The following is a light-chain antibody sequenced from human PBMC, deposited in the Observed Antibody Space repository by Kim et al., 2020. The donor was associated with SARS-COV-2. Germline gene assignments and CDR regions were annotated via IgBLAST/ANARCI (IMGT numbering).Light chain of an antibody. Sequence: IFCPGRGYKIGSKTVNWSQQITGTAPKLLTYTNEWRPSGVSDRVSSSKSGTVASLAINGLQSEDEAVYYCGTWDDRLDVWMFGGGTRLTVL. V-gene: IGLV1-44*01. CDR1: GYKIGSKT. CDR2: TNE. CDR3: GTWDDRLDVWM. J-gene: IGLJ3*02.